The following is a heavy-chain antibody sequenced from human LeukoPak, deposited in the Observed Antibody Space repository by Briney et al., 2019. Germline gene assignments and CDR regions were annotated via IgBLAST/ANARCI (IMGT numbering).Heavy chain of an antibody. V-gene: IGHV1-2*02. CDR2: INPNSGGT. Sequence: ASVKVSCKASGYTFTGYYMHWVRQAPGQGLEWMGWINPNSGGTNYAQKFQGRVTMTEDTSTDTAYMELSSLRSEDTAVYYCATDPYSSSWFDYWGQGTLVTVSS. CDR1: GYTFTGYY. CDR3: ATDPYSSSWFDY. J-gene: IGHJ4*02. D-gene: IGHD6-13*01.